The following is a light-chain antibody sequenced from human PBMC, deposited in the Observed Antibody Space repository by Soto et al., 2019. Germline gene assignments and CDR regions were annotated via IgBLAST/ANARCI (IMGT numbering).Light chain of an antibody. CDR1: NIGSKN. Sequence: SYELTQPPSGSVAPGQTARITCGGNNIGSKNVNWYQQKPGQAPILVVYDDRGRPSGIPERFSGSNSGDTATLTISRVEAGDEADYYCQVWDSSRDLGVFGTGTKVTVL. CDR3: QVWDSSRDLGV. CDR2: DDR. J-gene: IGLJ1*01. V-gene: IGLV3-21*02.